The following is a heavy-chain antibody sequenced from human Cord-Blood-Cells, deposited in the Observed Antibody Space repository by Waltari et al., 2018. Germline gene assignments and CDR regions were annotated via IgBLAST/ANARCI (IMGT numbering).Heavy chain of an antibody. CDR3: ANPSNWFDP. J-gene: IGHJ5*02. Sequence: EVQLVESGGGLVKPGGSLGLSCAASGFTFSSYSMNWVRQAPGKGREWVSSISSSSSYIYYADSVKGRFTISRDNAKNSLYLQMNSLRAEDTAVYYCANPSNWFDPWGQGTLVTVSS. CDR2: ISSSSSYI. CDR1: GFTFSSYS. V-gene: IGHV3-21*01.